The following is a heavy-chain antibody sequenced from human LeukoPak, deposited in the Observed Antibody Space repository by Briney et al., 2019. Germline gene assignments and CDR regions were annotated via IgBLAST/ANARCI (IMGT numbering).Heavy chain of an antibody. CDR3: ARGGVLKSVDY. CDR2: IYYSGST. D-gene: IGHD3-16*01. V-gene: IGHV4-59*01. CDR1: GGSISSYY. Sequence: PSETLSLTCTVSGGSISSYYWSWIRQPPGEGLEWIGYIYYSGSTNYNPSLKSRVTISVDTSKNQFSLRLSSVTAADTAVYYCARGGVLKSVDYWGQGTLVAVSS. J-gene: IGHJ4*02.